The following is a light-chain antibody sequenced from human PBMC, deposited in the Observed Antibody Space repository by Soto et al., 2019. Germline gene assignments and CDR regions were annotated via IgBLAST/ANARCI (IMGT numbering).Light chain of an antibody. V-gene: IGKV1-5*03. CDR3: QQYNSYPIT. Sequence: DTQMTQSPSTLSASVGDRVTITCRASQSISSWLAWYQQKPGKAPKLLICKASSLESGVPSRFSGSGSGTEFTLTISSLQPDDFATYYCQQYNSYPITFGQGTRLEIK. CDR2: KAS. CDR1: QSISSW. J-gene: IGKJ5*01.